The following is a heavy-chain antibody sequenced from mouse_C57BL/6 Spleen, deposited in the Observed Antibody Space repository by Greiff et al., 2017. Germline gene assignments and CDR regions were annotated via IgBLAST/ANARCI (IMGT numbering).Heavy chain of an antibody. CDR3: ARDGGSIYFDY. CDR1: GFTFSDYY. D-gene: IGHD1-1*01. Sequence: EVQLVESEGGLVQPGSSMKLSCTASGFTFSDYYMAWVRQVPEKGLEWVANINYDGSSTYYLDSLKSRFIISRDNAKNILYLQMSSLKSEDTATYYCARDGGSIYFDYWGQGTTLTVSS. V-gene: IGHV5-16*01. J-gene: IGHJ2*01. CDR2: INYDGSST.